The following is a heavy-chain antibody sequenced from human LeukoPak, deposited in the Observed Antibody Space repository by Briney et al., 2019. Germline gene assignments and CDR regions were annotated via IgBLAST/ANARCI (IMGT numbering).Heavy chain of an antibody. CDR1: GCSISAYY. Sequence: SETLSLTCTVSGCSISAYYWTWIRQPPGKGLEFIGYINHSGSTNYNPSLKSRVTISVDTSKNQFSLKLSSVTAADTAVYYCARWYSSGWAFDYWGQGTLVTVSS. J-gene: IGHJ4*02. V-gene: IGHV4-59*08. CDR3: ARWYSSGWAFDY. D-gene: IGHD6-19*01. CDR2: INHSGST.